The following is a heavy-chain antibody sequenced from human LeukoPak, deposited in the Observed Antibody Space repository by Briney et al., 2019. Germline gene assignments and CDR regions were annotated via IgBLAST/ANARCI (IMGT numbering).Heavy chain of an antibody. Sequence: SETLSLTCTVSGGSISSYYWSWIRQPPGKGLEWIGYIYYSGSTNYNPSLKSRVTISVDTSKNQFSLKLSSVTAADTAVYYCARGSDISGYCTGFDYWGQGSLVTVSS. D-gene: IGHD3-22*01. CDR2: IYYSGST. V-gene: IGHV4-59*01. CDR1: GGSISSYY. CDR3: ARGSDISGYCTGFDY. J-gene: IGHJ4*02.